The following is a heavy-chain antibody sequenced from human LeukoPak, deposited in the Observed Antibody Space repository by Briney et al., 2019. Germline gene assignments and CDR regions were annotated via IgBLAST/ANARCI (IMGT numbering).Heavy chain of an antibody. CDR3: ARDNEGSYFDY. D-gene: IGHD3-10*01. CDR1: GGSISSYY. J-gene: IGHJ4*02. CDR2: IYYSGST. V-gene: IGHV4-59*01. Sequence: PSETLSLTCTVSGGSISSYYWTWIRQPPGKGLEWIWYIYYSGSTSYNPSLKSRVTISLDTSKNQFSLNLSSVIAADTAVYYCARDNEGSYFDYWGQGTLVTVSS.